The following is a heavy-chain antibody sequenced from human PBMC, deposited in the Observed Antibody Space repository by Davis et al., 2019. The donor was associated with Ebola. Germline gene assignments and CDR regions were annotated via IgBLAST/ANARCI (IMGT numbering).Heavy chain of an antibody. Sequence: GGSLRLSCAASGFTFSSYEMNWVRQAPGKGLEWVSYIRSSGSTIYYADSVKGRFTISRDNAKNSLYLQMNSLRAEDTAVYYCARSTSGYSYGPYYYYYGMDVWGQGTTVTVSS. CDR2: IRSSGSTI. CDR3: ARSTSGYSYGPYYYYYGMDV. V-gene: IGHV3-48*03. CDR1: GFTFSSYE. D-gene: IGHD5-18*01. J-gene: IGHJ6*02.